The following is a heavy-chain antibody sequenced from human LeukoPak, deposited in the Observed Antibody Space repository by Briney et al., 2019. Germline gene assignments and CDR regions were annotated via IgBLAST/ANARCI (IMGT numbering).Heavy chain of an antibody. Sequence: ASVKVSCKASGYSFAAQYMHWVRQAPGQGLEWMGRINPNSGGTDYAQKFQGRVTMTRDTSISTAYMELSRLTSDDTAVYYCARDRNLYSGSYGSWGQGTLVTVSS. J-gene: IGHJ5*02. CDR1: GYSFAAQY. V-gene: IGHV1-2*06. CDR3: ARDRNLYSGSYGS. CDR2: INPNSGGT. D-gene: IGHD1-26*01.